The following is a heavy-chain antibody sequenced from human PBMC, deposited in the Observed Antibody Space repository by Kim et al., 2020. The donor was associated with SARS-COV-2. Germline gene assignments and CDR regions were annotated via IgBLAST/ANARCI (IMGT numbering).Heavy chain of an antibody. J-gene: IGHJ6*02. D-gene: IGHD6-25*01. CDR2: ISSSSSDI. V-gene: IGHV3-21*01. CDR3: ARDLAATPGWGYDYGMDV. CDR1: GFTFSSYS. Sequence: GGSLRLSCAASGFTFSSYSMNWVRQAPGKGLEWVSSISSSSSDIYYADSVKGRFTISRDNAKNSLYLQMNSLRAEDTAVYYCARDLAATPGWGYDYGMDVWGHGTTVTVSS.